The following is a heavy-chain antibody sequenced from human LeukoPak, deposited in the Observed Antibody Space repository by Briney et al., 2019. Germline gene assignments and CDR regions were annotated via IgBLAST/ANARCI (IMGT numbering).Heavy chain of an antibody. CDR1: GFTFSSYS. CDR3: ASPYYDFWSGYYRLDY. Sequence: PGGSLRLSCAASGFTFSSYSMNWVRQAPGKGLEWVSSISSSSSYIYYADSVKGRFTISRDNAENSLYLQMNSLRAEDTAVYYCASPYYDFWSGYYRLDYWGQGTLVTVSS. V-gene: IGHV3-21*01. CDR2: ISSSSSYI. D-gene: IGHD3-3*01. J-gene: IGHJ4*02.